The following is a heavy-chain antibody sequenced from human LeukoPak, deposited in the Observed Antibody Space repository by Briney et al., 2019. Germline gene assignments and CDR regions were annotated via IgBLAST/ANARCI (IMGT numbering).Heavy chain of an antibody. CDR3: STFDSSGYYTNI. V-gene: IGHV3-15*01. CDR2: IKSKTDGGTI. J-gene: IGHJ3*02. D-gene: IGHD3-22*01. CDR1: GFSFSNVW. Sequence: GGSLRLSCAGSGFSFSNVWMSWVSQAPGKGLEWVGRIKSKTDGGTIDYAAPVKGRFTIARDDSKDTLYLQMNSLKTEDTAVYYCSTFDSSGYYTNIWGQGTMVTVSS.